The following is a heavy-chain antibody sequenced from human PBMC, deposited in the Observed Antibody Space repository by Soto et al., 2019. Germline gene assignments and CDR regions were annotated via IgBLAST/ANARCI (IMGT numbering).Heavy chain of an antibody. Sequence: SVKVSCKASGGTFYTYTFSWVRQAPGQGLEWTGSITPIYPTTNYAEKFQGRLTVTADGSTNTAYMELNSLTSEDTAVYYCARIPRYSFPTSDDLDSWGQGTLVTVSS. CDR1: GGTFYTYT. V-gene: IGHV1-69*13. CDR2: ITPIYPTT. J-gene: IGHJ4*02. D-gene: IGHD5-18*01. CDR3: ARIPRYSFPTSDDLDS.